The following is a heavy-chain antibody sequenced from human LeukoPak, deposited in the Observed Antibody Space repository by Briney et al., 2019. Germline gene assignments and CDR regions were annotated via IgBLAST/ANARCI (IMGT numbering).Heavy chain of an antibody. CDR1: GFTFSSYA. CDR3: AKGVSSSWYRPEGNWFDP. D-gene: IGHD6-13*01. CDR2: ISGSGGST. V-gene: IGHV3-23*01. Sequence: GGSLRLSCAASGFTFSSYAMSWVRQAPGKGLEWVSAISGSGGSTYYADSVKGRFTISRDNSKNTLYLQMDSLRAEDTAAYYCAKGVSSSWYRPEGNWFDPWGQGTLVTVSS. J-gene: IGHJ5*02.